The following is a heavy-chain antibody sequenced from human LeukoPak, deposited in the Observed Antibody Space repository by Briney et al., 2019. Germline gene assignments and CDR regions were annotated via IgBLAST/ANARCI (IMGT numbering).Heavy chain of an antibody. CDR2: ISSSSSYT. J-gene: IGHJ4*02. CDR3: ARDLTSSSATIDY. Sequence: GGSLRLSCAASGFTFSDYYTSWIPQAPGKGLEWGSYISSSSSYTNYADSVKGRFTISRDNAKNSLYLQMNSLRAEDTAVYYCARDLTSSSATIDYWGQGTLVTVSS. D-gene: IGHD5-12*01. V-gene: IGHV3-11*05. CDR1: GFTFSDYY.